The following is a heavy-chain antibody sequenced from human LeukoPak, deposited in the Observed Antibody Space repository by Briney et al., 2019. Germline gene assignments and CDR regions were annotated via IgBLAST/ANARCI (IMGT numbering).Heavy chain of an antibody. Sequence: GASVKVSCKASGYTFTSYGISWVRQAPGQGLEWMGWISAYNGNTNYAQKLQGRVTMTTDTSTSTAYMELRSLRSDDTAVYYCAREQHYYGSGSYYKGYYYYYMDVWGKGTTVTVSS. CDR1: GYTFTSYG. CDR3: AREQHYYGSGSYYKGYYYYYMDV. J-gene: IGHJ6*03. D-gene: IGHD3-10*01. CDR2: ISAYNGNT. V-gene: IGHV1-18*01.